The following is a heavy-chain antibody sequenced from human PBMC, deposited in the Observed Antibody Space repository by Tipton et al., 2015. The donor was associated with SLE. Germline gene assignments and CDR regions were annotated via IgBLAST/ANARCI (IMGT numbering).Heavy chain of an antibody. J-gene: IGHJ4*02. Sequence: TLSLTCAVYGGSFSGYYWSWFRQPPGKGLEWIGEINHSGGTNYNPSLKSRVTISVDTSKNQFSLKLSSVTAADTAVYYCARLGYCSGGSCCFDYWGQGTLVTVPS. D-gene: IGHD2-15*01. CDR1: GGSFSGYY. CDR2: INHSGGT. CDR3: ARLGYCSGGSCCFDY. V-gene: IGHV4-34*01.